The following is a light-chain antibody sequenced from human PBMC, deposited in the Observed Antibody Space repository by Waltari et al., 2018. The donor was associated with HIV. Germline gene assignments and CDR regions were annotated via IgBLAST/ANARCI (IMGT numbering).Light chain of an antibody. V-gene: IGKV4-1*01. Sequence: DIVMTQSPDSLAVSLGERATMNCTSSQSILSSSNNRKYLAWYQQKPGQPPKLLIYWASSRDSGVPDRFIGRGSGTDFSLTISSLQAEDVAVYFCHQYYTTPYTFGQGTKLEIK. J-gene: IGKJ2*01. CDR2: WAS. CDR3: HQYYTTPYT. CDR1: QSILSSSNNRKY.